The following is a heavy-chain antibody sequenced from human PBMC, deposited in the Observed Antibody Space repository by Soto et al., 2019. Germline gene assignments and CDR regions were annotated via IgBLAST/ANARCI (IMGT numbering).Heavy chain of an antibody. D-gene: IGHD6-19*01. CDR1: GDTFRNYA. CDR3: ARDAGIAVVGRGTSFEH. J-gene: IGHJ4*02. Sequence: QVPLVQSGAEVKKPGSSVKVSCKASGDTFRNYAFTWVRQAPGQGLEWMGTIIPLFSTRYAQKFQGRVTMTADESTSTVYMDLSSLKSDDTAVYYCARDAGIAVVGRGTSFEHWGQGTLVTVSS. V-gene: IGHV1-69*18. CDR2: IIPLFST.